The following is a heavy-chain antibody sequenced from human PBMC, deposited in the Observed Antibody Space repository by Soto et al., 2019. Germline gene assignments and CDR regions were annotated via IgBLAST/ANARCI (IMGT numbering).Heavy chain of an antibody. CDR2: IHGDGDYS. CDR1: GFMFSCCA. V-gene: IGHV3-23*01. CDR3: AKNRGAGDYTNWSFAV. D-gene: IGHD2-2*02. J-gene: IGHJ2*01. Sequence: EVQLLDSGGGLVQPGGSLRLSCAASGFMFSCCAMSWVRQAPGKGLEWVSTIHGDGDYSHYTDSVEGRFTISRDNSRNTLYLQMDSLRADDTATHYCAKNRGAGDYTNWSFAVWGRGTLVAVSS.